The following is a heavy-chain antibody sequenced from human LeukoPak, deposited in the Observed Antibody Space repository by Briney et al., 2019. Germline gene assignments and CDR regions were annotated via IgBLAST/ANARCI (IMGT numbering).Heavy chain of an antibody. V-gene: IGHV4-34*01. CDR2: INHSGST. Sequence: SETLSLTCAVYGGSFSGYYWSWIRQPPGEGLEWIGEINHSGSTNYNPSLKSRVTISVDTSKNQFSLKLSSVTAADTAVYYCARSPRGLPNYWGQGTLVTVSS. CDR3: ARSPRGLPNY. D-gene: IGHD3-10*01. J-gene: IGHJ4*02. CDR1: GGSFSGYY.